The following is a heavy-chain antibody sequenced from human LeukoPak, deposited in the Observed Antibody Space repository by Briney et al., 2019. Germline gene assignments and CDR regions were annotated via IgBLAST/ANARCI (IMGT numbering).Heavy chain of an antibody. CDR2: ISYLSSHV. V-gene: IGHV3-21*01. J-gene: IGHJ4*02. CDR3: GRAFPPLRTSSAGDL. Sequence: PGGSLRLSCSASEFTFSDYDMNWVRQAPGKGLEWVSSISYLSSHVYYGDSVKGRLSISRDNAKNSLYLQMNSLGAEDTAIYYCGRAFPPLRTSSAGDLWGQGILVTVSS. CDR1: EFTFSDYD. D-gene: IGHD3-16*01.